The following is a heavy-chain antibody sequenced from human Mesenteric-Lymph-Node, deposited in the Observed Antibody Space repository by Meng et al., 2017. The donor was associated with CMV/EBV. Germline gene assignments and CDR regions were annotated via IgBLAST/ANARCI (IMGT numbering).Heavy chain of an antibody. D-gene: IGHD2-2*01. CDR3: AKAPSARFGLPD. Sequence: GESLKISCVASGFTVSNNYMTWVRQAPGKGLEWVSVIYSGGSTYYADSVKGRFTISRDNSKNTLYLQMNSLRPEDTAVYYWAKAPSARFGLPDWGQGTLVTVSS. CDR1: GFTVSNNY. J-gene: IGHJ4*02. CDR2: IYSGGST. V-gene: IGHV3-66*02.